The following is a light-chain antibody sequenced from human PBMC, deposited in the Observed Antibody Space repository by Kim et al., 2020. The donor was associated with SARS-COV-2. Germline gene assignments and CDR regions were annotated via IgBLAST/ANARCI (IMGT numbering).Light chain of an antibody. CDR2: YDG. Sequence: APVKTAGIPCGGNNIGSKSLLWYQLKPGQAPVLVIYYDGDRPSGIPERFSGSNSGNTATLPISRVEAGDEADYYCQVWDSSSDHVVFGGGTQLTVL. V-gene: IGLV3-21*04. CDR3: QVWDSSSDHVV. J-gene: IGLJ3*02. CDR1: NIGSKS.